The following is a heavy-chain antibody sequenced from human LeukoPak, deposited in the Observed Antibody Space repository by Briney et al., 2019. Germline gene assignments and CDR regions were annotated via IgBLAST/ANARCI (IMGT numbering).Heavy chain of an antibody. CDR1: GFTVSINY. D-gene: IGHD3-16*01. CDR2: IYSGGRT. CDR3: ARGGEDV. Sequence: GGSLRLSCTASGFTVSINYMNWVRQAPGKGREWVSVIYSGGRTYYVDSLKGRFTISRDDSTKTLYLQMKSLRAEDTAVYYCARGGEDVWGNGTTVTVSS. J-gene: IGHJ6*04. V-gene: IGHV3-53*01.